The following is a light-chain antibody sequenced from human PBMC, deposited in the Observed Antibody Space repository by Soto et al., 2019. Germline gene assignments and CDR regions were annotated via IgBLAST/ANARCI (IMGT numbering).Light chain of an antibody. CDR1: SSDVGGFDF. CDR3: CLYTASYSV. Sequence: QSALTQPRSVSGSPGQSVAISCTATSSDVGGFDFVSWYQQHPGKAPKLVIYDVSKRPSGVPDRFSGSRSGDTASLTISGLQAEDEAYYYCCLYTASYSVFGGGTKVTVL. J-gene: IGLJ3*02. CDR2: DVS. V-gene: IGLV2-11*01.